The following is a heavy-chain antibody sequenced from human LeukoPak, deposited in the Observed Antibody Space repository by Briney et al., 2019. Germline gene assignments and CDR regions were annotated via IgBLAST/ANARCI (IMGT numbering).Heavy chain of an antibody. D-gene: IGHD2-2*01. CDR2: ISAYNGNT. CDR1: GYTFTSYG. J-gene: IGHJ4*02. CDR3: ARVYCSSTSCSGVGY. V-gene: IGHV1-18*01. Sequence: GASVKVSCKASGYTFTSYGISWVRQAPGQGLEWMGWISAYNGNTNYAQKLQGRVTMTTDTSTSTAYMELRSLRSDDTAVYYCARVYCSSTSCSGVGYWGQGTLVTVSS.